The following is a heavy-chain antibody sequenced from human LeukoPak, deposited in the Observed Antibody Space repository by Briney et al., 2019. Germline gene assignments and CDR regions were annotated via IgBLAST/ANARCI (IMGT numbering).Heavy chain of an antibody. Sequence: SETLSLTCTVSGGSISSYYWSWIRQPPGKGLEWIGYIYYSGSTNYNPSLKSRVTIPVDTSKNQFSLKLSSVTAADTAVYYCARTHYDFWSGYYYYGMDVWGQGTTVTVSS. V-gene: IGHV4-59*08. CDR3: ARTHYDFWSGYYYYGMDV. J-gene: IGHJ6*02. CDR2: IYYSGST. D-gene: IGHD3-3*01. CDR1: GGSISSYY.